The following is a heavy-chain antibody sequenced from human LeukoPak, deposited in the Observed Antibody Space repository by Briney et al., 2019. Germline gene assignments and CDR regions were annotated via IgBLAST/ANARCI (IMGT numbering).Heavy chain of an antibody. Sequence: SETLSLTCTVSGGSISSSSYYWGWIRQPPGKGREWIGSIYYSGSTYYNPSLKSRVTISVDTSKNHFSLTLSSVTAADTAVYYCATQRHNWNKRYYFDYWGQGTLVPVSS. J-gene: IGHJ4*02. CDR3: ATQRHNWNKRYYFDY. CDR1: GGSISSSSYY. CDR2: IYYSGST. D-gene: IGHD1/OR15-1a*01. V-gene: IGHV4-39*01.